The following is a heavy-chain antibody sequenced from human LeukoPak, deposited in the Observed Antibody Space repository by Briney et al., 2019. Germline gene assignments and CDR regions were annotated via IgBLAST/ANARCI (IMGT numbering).Heavy chain of an antibody. CDR3: ARDIPGGLGDSSGSDY. CDR2: ISSSGSTI. CDR1: GFTFSSYE. Sequence: PGGSLRLSCAASGFTFSSYEMNWVRQAPGKGLEWVSYISSSGSTIYYADSVKVRFTISRDNAKNSLYLQMNTLRAEDTAVYYCARDIPGGLGDSSGSDYWGQGTLVTVSS. J-gene: IGHJ4*02. V-gene: IGHV3-48*03. D-gene: IGHD3-22*01.